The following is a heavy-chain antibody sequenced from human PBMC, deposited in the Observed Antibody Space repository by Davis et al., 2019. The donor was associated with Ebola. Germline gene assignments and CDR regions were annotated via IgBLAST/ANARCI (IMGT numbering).Heavy chain of an antibody. CDR2: IKQDGSEK. D-gene: IGHD5-12*01. CDR1: GFTFSSYW. CDR3: ARDIVATIPD. Sequence: GESLKISCAASGFTFSSYWMSWVRQAPGKGLEWVANIKQDGSEKYYVDSVEGRFTISRDNAKNSLYLQMNSLRAEDTAVYYCARDIVATIPDWGQGTLVTVSS. J-gene: IGHJ4*02. V-gene: IGHV3-7*01.